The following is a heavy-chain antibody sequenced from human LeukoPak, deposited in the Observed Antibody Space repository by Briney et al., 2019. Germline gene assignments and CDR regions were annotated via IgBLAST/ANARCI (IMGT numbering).Heavy chain of an antibody. CDR1: GFTFTRSA. V-gene: IGHV1-58*02. J-gene: IGHJ5*02. D-gene: IGHD1-26*01. Sequence: SVKVSCKASGFTFTRSAMQWVQQARGQRLEWIGWIVVGSGNTNYAQKFQERVTITRDMSTSTAYMELSSLRSEDTAVYYCAADRPSGSDSWFDPWGQGTLVTVSS. CDR2: IVVGSGNT. CDR3: AADRPSGSDSWFDP.